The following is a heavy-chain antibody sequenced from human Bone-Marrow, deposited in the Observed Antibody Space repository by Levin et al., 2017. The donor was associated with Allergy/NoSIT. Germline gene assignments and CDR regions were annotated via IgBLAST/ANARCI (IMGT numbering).Heavy chain of an antibody. CDR1: GFSFSATV. CDR2: IRSGGDR. D-gene: IGHD1-14*01. V-gene: IGHV3-23*01. CDR3: ASMRPYGTTWAGFFDD. J-gene: IGHJ4*02. Sequence: GASVKVSCAASGFSFSATVMSWVRQAPGKGLEWVSVIRSGGDRYLADSVKGRFSISRDNSKNTLYLQMNSLRVEDTAVYYCASMRPYGTTWAGFFDDWGQGSLVTVSS.